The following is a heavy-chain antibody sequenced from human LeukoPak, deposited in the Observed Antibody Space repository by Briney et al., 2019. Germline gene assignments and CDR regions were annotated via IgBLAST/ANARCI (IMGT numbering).Heavy chain of an antibody. CDR2: ISIKGAST. D-gene: IGHD3-10*01. V-gene: IGHV3-64D*06. Sequence: GGSLSLSCSASGFTFSSYAMHWVRHTPGKGLEYVTGISIKGASTDYAHSVKGRFTISRDNYKNTVYLQMCSLRAEETAVYYCVKESRVVRGVIMDAFDMWGQGTMVTVSS. CDR1: GFTFSSYA. J-gene: IGHJ3*02. CDR3: VKESRVVRGVIMDAFDM.